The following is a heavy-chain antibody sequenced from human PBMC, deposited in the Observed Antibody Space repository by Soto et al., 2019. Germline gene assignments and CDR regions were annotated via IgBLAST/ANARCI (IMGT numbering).Heavy chain of an antibody. J-gene: IGHJ4*02. CDR3: VRSGSETGWYYDQ. CDR1: GFTFYRYD. Sequence: EVQLLESGGGLVQPGGSLRLSCAASGFTFYRYDMFWVRQTPRRGLEWVSFISGSGGRIEYGDFVRGRFTASRDNAEDTLSLQMNSLAFDDTGVYYCVRSGSETGWYYDQWGQGTLVAVSS. D-gene: IGHD3-3*01. V-gene: IGHV3-23*02. CDR2: ISGSGGRI.